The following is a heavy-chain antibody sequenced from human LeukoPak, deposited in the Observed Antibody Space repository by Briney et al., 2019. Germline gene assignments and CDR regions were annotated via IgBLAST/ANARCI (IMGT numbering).Heavy chain of an antibody. V-gene: IGHV3-30*18. Sequence: PGGSLRLSCAASGFTFSSYGMHWVRQAPGKGLEWVAVISYDGSNKYYADSVKGRFTISRDNSKNTLYLQMNSLRAEDTAVYYCAKDADIRFRYYYYMDVWGKGTTVTVSS. D-gene: IGHD5-12*01. CDR2: ISYDGSNK. J-gene: IGHJ6*03. CDR1: GFTFSSYG. CDR3: AKDADIRFRYYYYMDV.